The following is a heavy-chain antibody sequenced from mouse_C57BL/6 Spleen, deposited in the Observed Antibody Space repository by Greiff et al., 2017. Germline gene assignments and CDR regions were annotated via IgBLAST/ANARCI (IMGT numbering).Heavy chain of an antibody. D-gene: IGHD2-4*01. V-gene: IGHV1-64*01. CDR3: ARVDYAPFDY. CDR2: IHPNSGST. J-gene: IGHJ2*01. CDR1: GYTFTSYW. Sequence: QVQLKQPGAELVKPGASVKLSCKASGYTFTSYWMHWVKQRPGQGLEWIGMIHPNSGSTNYNEKFKSKATLTVDKSSSTAYMQLSSLTSEDSAVYYCARVDYAPFDYWGQGTTLTVSS.